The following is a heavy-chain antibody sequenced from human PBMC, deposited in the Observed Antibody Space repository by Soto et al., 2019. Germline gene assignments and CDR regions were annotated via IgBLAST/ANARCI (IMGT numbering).Heavy chain of an antibody. CDR2: VYTSDST. CDR3: AREGGYSLYYFDY. V-gene: IGHV4-4*08. D-gene: IGHD3-22*01. Sequence: LSLTCTVSGGSISSNYWTWIRQPPGKGLEWIGYVYTSDSTNYNPSLKSRVTMSIDTSKNQFSLRLNSVTAADTAVYYCAREGGYSLYYFDYWGQGALVTVSS. J-gene: IGHJ4*02. CDR1: GGSISSNY.